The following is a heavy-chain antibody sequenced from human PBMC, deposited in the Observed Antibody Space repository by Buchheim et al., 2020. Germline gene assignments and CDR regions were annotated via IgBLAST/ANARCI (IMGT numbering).Heavy chain of an antibody. CDR2: IYYSGST. V-gene: IGHV4-39*01. D-gene: IGHD3-22*01. Sequence: QLQLQESGPGLVKPSETLSLTCTVSGGSISSSSYYWGWIRQPPGKGLEWIGSIYYSGSTYYNPSLKSRVTISVDTSKNQFSLKLSSVTAADTAVYYCPRHGDYYDSSGVDAFDIVGQGT. J-gene: IGHJ3*02. CDR3: PRHGDYYDSSGVDAFDI. CDR1: GGSISSSSYY.